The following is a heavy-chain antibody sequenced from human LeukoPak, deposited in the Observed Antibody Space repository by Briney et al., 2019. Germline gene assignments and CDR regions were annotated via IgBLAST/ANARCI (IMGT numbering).Heavy chain of an antibody. V-gene: IGHV3-20*04. CDR2: INWHGDNT. Sequence: GGSLRLSCAASGFTFDDYGTSWVRQAPGKGLEWVSGINWHGDNTGYADSVKGRFTISRDNARNSLYLQTNSLRAEDTALYYCVRDFFYYDSSGYLIWGQGTLVTVSS. CDR3: VRDFFYYDSSGYLI. D-gene: IGHD3-22*01. J-gene: IGHJ4*02. CDR1: GFTFDDYG.